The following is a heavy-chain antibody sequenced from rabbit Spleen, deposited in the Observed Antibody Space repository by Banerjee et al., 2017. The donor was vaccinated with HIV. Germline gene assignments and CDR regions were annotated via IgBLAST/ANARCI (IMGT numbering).Heavy chain of an antibody. CDR2: IAGSSSAFT. CDR1: GFSFSNNYW. J-gene: IGHJ6*01. D-gene: IGHD7-1*01. Sequence: QEQLVESGGGLVQTEGSLKLSCTASGFSFSNNYWICWVRQAPGKGLEWISCIAGSSSAFTYSATWAKGRFTISKTSSTTVTLQMTSLTVADTATYFCARDTGTSFSSYGMDLWGQGTLVTVS. CDR3: ARDTGTSFSSYGMDL. V-gene: IGHV1S45*01.